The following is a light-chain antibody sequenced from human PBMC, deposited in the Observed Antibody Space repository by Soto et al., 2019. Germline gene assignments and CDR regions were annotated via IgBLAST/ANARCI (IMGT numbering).Light chain of an antibody. Sequence: IHMTQSPSTLSASVGDRVTITCRASQSISSWLAWYQQKPGKAPKLLIYDASSLESGVPSRFSGSGSGTEFTLTISSLQPDDFATYYCQQYNSYSRTFGQGTKLEIK. J-gene: IGKJ2*01. CDR3: QQYNSYSRT. V-gene: IGKV1-5*01. CDR1: QSISSW. CDR2: DAS.